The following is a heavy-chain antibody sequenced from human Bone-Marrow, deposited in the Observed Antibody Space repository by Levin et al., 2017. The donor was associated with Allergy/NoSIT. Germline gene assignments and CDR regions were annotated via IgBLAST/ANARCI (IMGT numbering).Heavy chain of an antibody. CDR3: AREVYSDGYDY. CDR1: GFTFSNYE. Sequence: GGSLRLSCAGSGFTFSNYEMNWVRQAPGKGLEWLSYIHRSGSPIYYADSVRGRFTVSRDNAKNSLYLQMNSLRVEDTAIYYCAREVYSDGYDYWGQGTLVTVSS. D-gene: IGHD5-12*01. CDR2: IHRSGSPI. V-gene: IGHV3-48*03. J-gene: IGHJ4*02.